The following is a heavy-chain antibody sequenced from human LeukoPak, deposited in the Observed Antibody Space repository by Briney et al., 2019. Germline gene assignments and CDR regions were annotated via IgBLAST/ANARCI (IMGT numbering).Heavy chain of an antibody. J-gene: IGHJ6*02. D-gene: IGHD2-2*01. V-gene: IGHV4-30-2*01. CDR3: ARVSGYCSSTSCYDYYGMDV. CDR2: IYHSGST. Sequence: SETLSLTCAVSGGSISSGGYSWSWIRQPPGKGLEWIGYIYHSGSTYYNPSLKSRVTISVDRSKNQFSLKLSSVTAADTAVYYCARVSGYCSSTSCYDYYGMDVWGQGTTVTVSS. CDR1: GGSISSGGYS.